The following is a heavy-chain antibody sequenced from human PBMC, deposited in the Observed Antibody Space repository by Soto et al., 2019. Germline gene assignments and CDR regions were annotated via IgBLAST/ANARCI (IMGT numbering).Heavy chain of an antibody. CDR1: GFTFSSYA. J-gene: IGHJ4*02. CDR3: EKFHLYSSGPQYYFDY. V-gene: IGHV3-23*01. Sequence: EVPLLESGGGLVQPGGSLRLSCAASGFTFSSYAMSWVRQAPGKGLEWVSAISGSGGSTYYADSVKGRFTISRDNPKNTLYLQMNSLSAEDTAVYYCEKFHLYSSGPQYYFDYSGQGTLVTVSS. D-gene: IGHD6-19*01. CDR2: ISGSGGST.